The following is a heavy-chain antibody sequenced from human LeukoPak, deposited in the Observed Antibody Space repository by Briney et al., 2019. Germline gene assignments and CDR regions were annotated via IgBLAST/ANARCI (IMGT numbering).Heavy chain of an antibody. Sequence: PGGSLRLSCAASGFTFSDYYMSWIRQAPGKGLEWVSYISSSGSTIYYADSVKGRFTISRDNAKNSLYLQMNSLRAEDTAVYYCARATNRGLNSWFDPWGQGTLVTVSS. CDR3: ARATNRGLNSWFDP. V-gene: IGHV3-11*01. CDR1: GFTFSDYY. CDR2: ISSSGSTI. D-gene: IGHD2/OR15-2a*01. J-gene: IGHJ5*02.